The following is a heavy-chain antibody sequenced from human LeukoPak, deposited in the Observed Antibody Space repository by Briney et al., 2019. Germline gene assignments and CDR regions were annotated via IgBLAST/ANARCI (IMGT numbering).Heavy chain of an antibody. CDR3: ARVGGGYDWDS. CDR2: ISSSGSTI. Sequence: GGSLRLSCAASGFTFSDYYMSWIRQTPGKGLEWVSHISSSGSTIYYADSVEGRFTISRDNSKNTLFLQMNSLRVEDTAVYFCARVGGGYDWDSWGQGTLGTVSS. D-gene: IGHD5-12*01. CDR1: GFTFSDYY. V-gene: IGHV3-11*01. J-gene: IGHJ4*02.